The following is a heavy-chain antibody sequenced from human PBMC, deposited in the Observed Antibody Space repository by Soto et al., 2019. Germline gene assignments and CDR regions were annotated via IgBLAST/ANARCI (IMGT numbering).Heavy chain of an antibody. CDR2: IKPDGSEK. Sequence: PGGSLRLSCAASGFTFSTYWMSWVRQAPGKGLEWVANIKPDGSEKWYVDSVKGRFTIPRDNAKNSLYLQMISLRVEDTAMFYCARGDYHDTSGPFSDAFDIWGQGTMVTVSS. CDR3: ARGDYHDTSGPFSDAFDI. V-gene: IGHV3-7*04. J-gene: IGHJ3*02. D-gene: IGHD3-22*01. CDR1: GFTFSTYW.